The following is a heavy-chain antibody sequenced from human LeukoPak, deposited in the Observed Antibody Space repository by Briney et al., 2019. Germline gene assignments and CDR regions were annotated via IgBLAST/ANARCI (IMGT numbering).Heavy chain of an antibody. Sequence: SQTLSLTCAVSGCSISSGGYSWSWLRQPPGKGLEWIGYIYHSGSTYYNPSLKSRVTISVDRSKNQFSLKLSSVTAADTAVYYCARYRTFYGSGSYVDYWGQGTLVTVSS. J-gene: IGHJ4*02. D-gene: IGHD3-10*01. V-gene: IGHV4-30-2*01. CDR2: IYHSGST. CDR3: ARYRTFYGSGSYVDY. CDR1: GCSISSGGYS.